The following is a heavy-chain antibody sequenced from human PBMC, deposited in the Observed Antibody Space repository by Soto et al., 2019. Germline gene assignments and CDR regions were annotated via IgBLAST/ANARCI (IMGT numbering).Heavy chain of an antibody. CDR1: GFTFSSYG. J-gene: IGHJ4*02. CDR3: AKVEDVLHYDSTFDX. Sequence: GGSLRLSCAASGFTFSSYGMHWVRQAPGKGMEWVEFISYDGSNKYYAESVKGRFTISRDNSKNTLYLQMNSLRAEDTAVYYCAKVEDVLHYDSTFDXWGQGTRLTVSX. CDR2: ISYDGSNK. D-gene: IGHD3-22*01. V-gene: IGHV3-30*18.